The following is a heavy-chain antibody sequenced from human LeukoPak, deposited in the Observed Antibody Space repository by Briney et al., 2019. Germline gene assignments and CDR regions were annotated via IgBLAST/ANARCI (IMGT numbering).Heavy chain of an antibody. J-gene: IGHJ4*02. Sequence: ASVKVSCKASGYTFTSSGISWVRQAPGQGLEWMGWISAYNGNTNYAQKLQGRVTMTTDTSTSTAYMELRSLRSDDTAVYYCARDAPDYYDSSGLPYFDYWGQGTLVTVSS. V-gene: IGHV1-18*01. D-gene: IGHD3-22*01. CDR3: ARDAPDYYDSSGLPYFDY. CDR2: ISAYNGNT. CDR1: GYTFTSSG.